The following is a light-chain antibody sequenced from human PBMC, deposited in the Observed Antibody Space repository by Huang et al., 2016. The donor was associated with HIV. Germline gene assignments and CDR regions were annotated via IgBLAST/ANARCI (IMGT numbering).Light chain of an antibody. CDR3: MQGTHWPYT. CDR1: QSLVYRDGNAY. Sequence: DVEMTQSPLFLPVTLGQPASISCRSSQSLVYRDGNAYLNWFHQRPGQSPMRLIYKFSNRDSGVPDRFSGSGAGTDFTLKITRVEAEDVGIYYCMQGTHWPYTFGQGTNLEI. J-gene: IGKJ2*01. V-gene: IGKV2-30*01. CDR2: KFS.